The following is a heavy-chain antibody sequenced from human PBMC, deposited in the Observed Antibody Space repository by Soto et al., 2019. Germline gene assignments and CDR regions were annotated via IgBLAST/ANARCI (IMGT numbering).Heavy chain of an antibody. Sequence: GGSLRLSCAASGFTFSSYSMNWVRQAPGKGLEWVSSISSSSSYIYYADSVKGRFTISRDNAKNSLYLQMNSLRAEDTAVYYCARDDGEGYYYYYYGMDVWGQGTTVTVSS. CDR3: ARDDGEGYYYYYYGMDV. V-gene: IGHV3-21*01. D-gene: IGHD4-17*01. CDR1: GFTFSSYS. CDR2: ISSSSSYI. J-gene: IGHJ6*02.